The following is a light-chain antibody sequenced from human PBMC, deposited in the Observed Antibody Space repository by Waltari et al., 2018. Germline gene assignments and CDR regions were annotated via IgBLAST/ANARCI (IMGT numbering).Light chain of an antibody. J-gene: IGKJ3*01. CDR1: QSLLHSNGNTY. Sequence: DIVMTQTPLSLPISPGEPASISCRSSQSLLHSNGNTYLHWYLQKPGRSPQLLIYGGSNRASGVPDRFSGSGSVTDFTLKISKVEAADIGIFYCVQTIAFPFTFGPGTKVDIK. CDR2: GGS. V-gene: IGKV2-40*01. CDR3: VQTIAFPFT.